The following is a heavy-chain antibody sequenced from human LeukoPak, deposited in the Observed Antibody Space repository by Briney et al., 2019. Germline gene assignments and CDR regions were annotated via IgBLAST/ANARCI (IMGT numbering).Heavy chain of an antibody. CDR1: GGSISSYY. CDR3: ARLILSGSYLYYFDY. CDR2: ISYSGNT. D-gene: IGHD1-26*01. V-gene: IGHV4-59*08. J-gene: IGHJ4*02. Sequence: SKTLSLTCTVSGGSISSYYWSWIRQPPGKGLEWIGYISYSGNTNYNPSLKSRVTISVDMSKNQFSLKLSSVTAADTAVYHCARLILSGSYLYYFDYWGQGTLVTVSS.